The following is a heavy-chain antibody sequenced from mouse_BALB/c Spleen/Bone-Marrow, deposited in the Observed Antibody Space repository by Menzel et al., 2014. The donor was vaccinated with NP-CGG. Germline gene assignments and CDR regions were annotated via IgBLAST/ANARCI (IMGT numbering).Heavy chain of an antibody. CDR3: AREGLRRRAAMDY. D-gene: IGHD2-4*01. J-gene: IGHJ4*01. CDR2: ISSGGSYT. Sequence: EVQRVESGGGLVKPGGSLKLSCAASGFTFSRYAMSWVRQSPEKRLEWVAEISSGGSYTYYPDTVTGRFTISRDNAKNTLYLEMSSLRSEDTAMYYCAREGLRRRAAMDYWGQGTSVTVSS. CDR1: GFTFSRYA. V-gene: IGHV5-9-4*01.